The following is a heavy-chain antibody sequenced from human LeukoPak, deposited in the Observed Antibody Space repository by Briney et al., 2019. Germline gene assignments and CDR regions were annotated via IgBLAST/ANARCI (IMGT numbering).Heavy chain of an antibody. CDR2: IWYDGSNK. V-gene: IGHV3-33*01. CDR1: GFTFSSYG. J-gene: IGHJ4*02. CDR3: ARDYQAFWSGSVFYYFDY. D-gene: IGHD3-3*01. Sequence: GGSLRLSCAASGFTFSSYGMHWVRQAPGKGLEWVAVIWYDGSNKYYADSVKGRFTISRDNSKNTLYLQMNSLRAEDTAVYYCARDYQAFWSGSVFYYFDYWGQGTLVTVSS.